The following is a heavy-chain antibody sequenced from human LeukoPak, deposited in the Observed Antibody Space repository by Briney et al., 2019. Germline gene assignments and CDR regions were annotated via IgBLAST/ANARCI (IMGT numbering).Heavy chain of an antibody. V-gene: IGHV1-69*13. J-gene: IGHJ4*02. CDR2: IIPIFGTA. D-gene: IGHD4-23*01. CDR1: GGTFSSYA. Sequence: SVKVSCKASGGTFSSYAISWVRQAPGQGLEWMGGIIPIFGTANYAQKFQGRVTITADESTSTAYMELSSLRPEDTAVYYCARERYGGNSGPFDYWGQGTLVTVSS. CDR3: ARERYGGNSGPFDY.